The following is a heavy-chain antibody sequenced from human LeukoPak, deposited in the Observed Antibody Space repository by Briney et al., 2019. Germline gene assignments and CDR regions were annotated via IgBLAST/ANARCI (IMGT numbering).Heavy chain of an antibody. J-gene: IGHJ3*02. V-gene: IGHV1-2*02. CDR2: INPNSGGT. D-gene: IGHD3-10*01. CDR3: AREDTSLRGALGAFDI. Sequence: GASVKVSCKASGYTFTGYFMHWVRQAPGQGLEWMGWINPNSGGTNYAQKFQGRVTMTRDTSISTAYMELSRLRSDDTAVYYCAREDTSLRGALGAFDIWGQGTMVTVSS. CDR1: GYTFTGYF.